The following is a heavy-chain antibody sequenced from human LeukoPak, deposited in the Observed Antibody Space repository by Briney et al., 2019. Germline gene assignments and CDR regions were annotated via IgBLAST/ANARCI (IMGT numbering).Heavy chain of an antibody. V-gene: IGHV3-53*01. J-gene: IGHJ6*03. CDR2: IYSGGST. CDR1: GFTVSSNY. Sequence: PGGSLRLSCAASGFTVSSNYMSWVRQAPGKGLEWVSIIYSGGSTYYADSVKGRFTISRDNSKNTLYLQMNSLRAEDTAVYYCASGSGSYRTTYYYTDVWGKGTTVTVSS. CDR3: ASGSGSYRTTYYYTDV. D-gene: IGHD3-10*01.